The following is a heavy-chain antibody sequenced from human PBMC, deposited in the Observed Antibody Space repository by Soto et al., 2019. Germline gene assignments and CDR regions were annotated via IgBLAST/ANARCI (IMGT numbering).Heavy chain of an antibody. CDR3: AKVATGGYNWFDP. V-gene: IGHV3-74*01. D-gene: IGHD7-27*01. CDR2: INTDGSRT. CDR1: GFTFNNYW. Sequence: GGSLRLSCAASGFTFNNYWMHWVRQAPGEGLVWVSRINTDGSRTNYADSVKGRFTISRDNAKNTLYLQMDSLRAEDTAVYYCAKVATGGYNWFDPWGQGTLVTVSS. J-gene: IGHJ5*02.